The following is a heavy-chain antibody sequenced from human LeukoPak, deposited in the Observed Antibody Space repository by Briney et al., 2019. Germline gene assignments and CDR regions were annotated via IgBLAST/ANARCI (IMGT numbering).Heavy chain of an antibody. V-gene: IGHV3-48*02. CDR2: ISSSSSTI. Sequence: GGSLRLSCTASGFTFSSYSMNWVRQAPGKGLEYISYISSSSSTIYYADSVKGRFTISRDNAKNSLYLQMNSLRDEDTAVYYCARASGSHFDYWGQGTLVTVSS. CDR1: GFTFSSYS. D-gene: IGHD5-12*01. CDR3: ARASGSHFDY. J-gene: IGHJ4*02.